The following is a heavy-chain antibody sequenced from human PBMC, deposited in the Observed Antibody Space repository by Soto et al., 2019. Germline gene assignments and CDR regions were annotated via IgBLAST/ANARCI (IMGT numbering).Heavy chain of an antibody. Sequence: GASVQVSGKALGYTFTGFYMHWVRQAPGQGLEWMGWINPKSGDTEYAQKFQGWVTMTRDTSISTAYMELSRLKSDDTAVYYCASGGSTVTREFDYWGQGTLVTVSS. CDR2: INPKSGDT. CDR1: GYTFTGFY. CDR3: ASGGSTVTREFDY. V-gene: IGHV1-2*04. J-gene: IGHJ4*02. D-gene: IGHD4-17*01.